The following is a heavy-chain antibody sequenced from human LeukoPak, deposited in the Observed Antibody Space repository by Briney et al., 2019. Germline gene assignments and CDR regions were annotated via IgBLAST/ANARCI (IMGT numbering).Heavy chain of an antibody. Sequence: GRSLRLSCAASGFTFSSYGMHWVRQAPAKGLGGVAVIWYDGSNKYYADSVKGRFTISRDNSKNTLYLQMNSLRAEDTAVYYCARDVASVVAAAGDYWGQGTLVTVSS. J-gene: IGHJ4*02. V-gene: IGHV3-33*01. D-gene: IGHD2-15*01. CDR2: IWYDGSNK. CDR3: ARDVASVVAAAGDY. CDR1: GFTFSSYG.